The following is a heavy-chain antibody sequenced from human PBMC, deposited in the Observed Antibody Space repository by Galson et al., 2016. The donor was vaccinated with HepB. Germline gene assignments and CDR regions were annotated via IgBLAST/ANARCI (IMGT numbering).Heavy chain of an antibody. CDR1: SGSFNNYL. CDR2: INHSGRT. Sequence: SETLSLTCPVYSGSFNNYLWNWIRQPPGKGLEWNGEINHSGRTYYVPSLRSRFSMSIDTSKNQFSLKLTSVTAADTAVYYCARGLTSQTHYYGSGPHGYYTYYGMDVWAQGTPVAVSS. V-gene: IGHV4-34*01. CDR3: ARGLTSQTHYYGSGPHGYYTYYGMDV. J-gene: IGHJ6*02. D-gene: IGHD3-10*01.